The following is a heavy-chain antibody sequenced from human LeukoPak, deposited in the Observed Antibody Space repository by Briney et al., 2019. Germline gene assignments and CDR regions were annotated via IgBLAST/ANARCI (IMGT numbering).Heavy chain of an antibody. D-gene: IGHD1-26*01. CDR1: GGSISTYY. V-gene: IGHV4-4*09. CDR2: IYTSGST. J-gene: IGHJ4*02. CDR3: ARTPSGSYDY. Sequence: PSETLSLTCTVSGGSISTYYWNWIRQPPGKGLEWIGYIYTSGSTNYNPSLKSQVTILVVTSKDQFALKLSSVTVADTAVYYCARTPSGSYDYWGQGTLVTVSS.